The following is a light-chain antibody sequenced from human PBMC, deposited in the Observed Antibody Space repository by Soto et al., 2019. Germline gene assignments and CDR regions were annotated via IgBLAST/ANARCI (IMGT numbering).Light chain of an antibody. V-gene: IGKV1-5*03. CDR1: QSINKW. Sequence: DLKMTQSSSTLSASPGDRVIITCRASQSINKWLAWYQQRPGEAPKLLIYQASHLQSGVPSRFSGSGSETEFSLTISSLQPADFATYYCQHYSHYPWTFGQGTKVEIK. J-gene: IGKJ1*01. CDR3: QHYSHYPWT. CDR2: QAS.